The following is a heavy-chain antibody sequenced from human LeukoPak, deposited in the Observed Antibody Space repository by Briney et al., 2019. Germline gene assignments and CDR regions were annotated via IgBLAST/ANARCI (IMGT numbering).Heavy chain of an antibody. D-gene: IGHD3-16*01. V-gene: IGHV4-34*01. CDR1: GGSFSGYY. Sequence: SETLSLTCAVYGGSFSGYYWSWIRQPPGKGLEWIGEINHSGSTNYNPSLKSRVTISVDTSKNQFSLKLSSVTAADTAVYYCARDLWGNDYWGQGTLVTVSS. J-gene: IGHJ4*02. CDR2: INHSGST. CDR3: ARDLWGNDY.